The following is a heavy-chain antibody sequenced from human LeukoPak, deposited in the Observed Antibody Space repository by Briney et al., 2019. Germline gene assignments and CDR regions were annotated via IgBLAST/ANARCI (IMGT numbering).Heavy chain of an antibody. CDR3: ARGLPDSRHGDYYDSSGYYGDAFDI. J-gene: IGHJ3*02. V-gene: IGHV4-39*01. D-gene: IGHD3-22*01. CDR2: IYYSGST. Sequence: SETLSLTCTVSGGSISSSSYYWGWIRQPPGKGLEWIGSIYYSGSTYYNPSLKSRVTISVDTSKNQFSLKLSSVTAADTAVYYCARGLPDSRHGDYYDSSGYYGDAFDIWGQGTMVTVSS. CDR1: GGSISSSSYY.